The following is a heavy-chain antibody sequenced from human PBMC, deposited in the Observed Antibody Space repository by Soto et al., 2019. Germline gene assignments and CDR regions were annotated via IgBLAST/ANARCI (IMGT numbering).Heavy chain of an antibody. CDR1: GYTFTSYY. D-gene: IGHD3-22*01. V-gene: IGHV1-46*01. CDR3: ARRGDYDSSGYYGGDDAFDI. Sequence: GASVKVSCKASGYTFTSYYMHWVRQAPGQGLEWMGIINPSGGSTSYAQKFQGRVTMTRDTSTSTVYMELSSLRSEDTAVYYCARRGDYDSSGYYGGDDAFDIWGQGTMVT. CDR2: INPSGGST. J-gene: IGHJ3*02.